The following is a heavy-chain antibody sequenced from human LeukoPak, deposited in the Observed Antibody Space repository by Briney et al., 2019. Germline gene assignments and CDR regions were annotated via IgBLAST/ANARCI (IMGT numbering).Heavy chain of an antibody. CDR3: SGNKEYYEENN. J-gene: IGHJ4*02. Sequence: SETLSLTCTVSGGSISSGDYYWSWIRQPPGKGLEWIGYIYYSGSTYYNPSLKSRVTISVDTSKNQFSLKLISVTAADTAVYYCSGNKEYYEENNWGQGTQVTVSS. V-gene: IGHV4-30-4*01. D-gene: IGHD3-22*01. CDR1: GGSISSGDYY. CDR2: IYYSGST.